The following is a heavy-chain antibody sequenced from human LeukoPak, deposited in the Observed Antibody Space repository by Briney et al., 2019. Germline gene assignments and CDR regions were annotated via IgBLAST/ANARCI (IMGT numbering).Heavy chain of an antibody. CDR3: ARDSCSSTSCYPSYYGMDV. J-gene: IGHJ6*02. V-gene: IGHV1-69*04. D-gene: IGHD2-2*01. CDR1: GGTFSSYA. CDR2: IIPILGIA. Sequence: SVKVSCKASGGTFSSYAISWVRQAPGQGLEWMGRIIPILGIANYAQKFQGRATITADKSTSTAYMELSSLRSEDTAVYYCARDSCSSTSCYPSYYGMDVWGQGTTVTVSS.